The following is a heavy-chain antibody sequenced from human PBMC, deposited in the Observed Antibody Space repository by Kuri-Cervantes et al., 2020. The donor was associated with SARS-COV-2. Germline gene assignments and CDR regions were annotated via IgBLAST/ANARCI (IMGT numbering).Heavy chain of an antibody. CDR3: ARNPTYGDYPYWYFDL. V-gene: IGHV3-30-3*01. Sequence: GESLKISCAASGFTSSSYAMHWVRQAPGKGLEWVAVISYDGSNKYYAYSVKGRFTISRDNSKNTLYLQMNSLRAEDTAVYYCARNPTYGDYPYWYFDLWGRGTLVTAPQ. J-gene: IGHJ2*01. CDR1: GFTSSSYA. D-gene: IGHD4-17*01. CDR2: ISYDGSNK.